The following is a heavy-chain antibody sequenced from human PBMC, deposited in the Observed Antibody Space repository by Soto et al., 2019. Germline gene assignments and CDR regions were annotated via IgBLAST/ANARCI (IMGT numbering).Heavy chain of an antibody. J-gene: IGHJ6*04. D-gene: IGHD2-2*01. V-gene: IGHV1-69*06. CDR2: IIPIFGTA. Sequence: SVKVSCKASGGTFSSYAISWVRQAPGQGLEWMGGIIPIFGTANYAQKFQGRVTITADKSTSTAYMELSSLRSEDTAVYYCASSYCSSTSCYPYYYYYGMDVWGKGTTVTVS. CDR3: ASSYCSSTSCYPYYYYYGMDV. CDR1: GGTFSSYA.